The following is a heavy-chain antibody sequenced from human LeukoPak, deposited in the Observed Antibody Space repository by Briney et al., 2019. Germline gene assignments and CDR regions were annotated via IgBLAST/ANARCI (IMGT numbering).Heavy chain of an antibody. J-gene: IGHJ5*02. Sequence: SETLSLSSTVSGGSLSRKGDICGWIRQPPGKGLEWIGTIYYSGNTYYNPSLDSRVTISVDTSNNQFSLRLSSVTAADTAFYYCERYASGRYYDFVPWGQGTLVTVSS. CDR1: GGSLSRKGDI. D-gene: IGHD3-10*01. CDR2: IYYSGNT. CDR3: ERYASGRYYDFVP. V-gene: IGHV4-39*01.